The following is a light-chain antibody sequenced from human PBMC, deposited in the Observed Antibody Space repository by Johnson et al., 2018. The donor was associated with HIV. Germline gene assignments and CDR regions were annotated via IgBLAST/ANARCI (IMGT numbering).Light chain of an antibody. V-gene: IGLV1-51*01. CDR1: SSNIGNNY. J-gene: IGLJ1*01. CDR3: GTWDSSLSAVRV. CDR2: DNN. Sequence: QSVLTQPPSVSAAPGQKVTISCSGSSSNIGNNYVSWYQQLPGTVPKLLIYDNNKRPSGIPDRFSGSKSGTSATLGITGLQTGDEADYYCGTWDSSLSAVRVFGTGTKVTVL.